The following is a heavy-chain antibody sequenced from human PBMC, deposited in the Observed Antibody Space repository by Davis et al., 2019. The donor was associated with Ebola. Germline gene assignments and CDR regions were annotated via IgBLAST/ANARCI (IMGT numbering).Heavy chain of an antibody. V-gene: IGHV3-30*18. CDR3: AKLRIAIFGEEPGKSDD. D-gene: IGHD3-3*01. Sequence: GESLKIYCAASGFTFSSFGMHWVRQDQGKGLEWVEGISYEGGNKYYADYVKGRFTISRDNSKNTLYLKMNSLRTEDTAVYYCAKLRIAIFGEEPGKSDDWGRGTLVTGSS. J-gene: IGHJ4*02. CDR1: GFTFSSFG. CDR2: ISYEGGNK.